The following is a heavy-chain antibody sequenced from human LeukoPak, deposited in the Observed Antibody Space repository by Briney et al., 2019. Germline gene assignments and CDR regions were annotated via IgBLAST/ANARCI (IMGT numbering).Heavy chain of an antibody. CDR1: GFTFSSYG. J-gene: IGHJ1*01. CDR2: ISYDGSNK. CDR3: AKDDDWGRFNH. V-gene: IGHV3-30*18. D-gene: IGHD3-16*01. Sequence: QSGGSLRLSCAASGFTFSSYGMHWVRQAPGKGLEWVAVISYDGSNKYYADSVKGRFTISRDNFKNTVSLQLNSLRAEDTAMYYCAKDDDWGRFNHWGQGTLVTVSS.